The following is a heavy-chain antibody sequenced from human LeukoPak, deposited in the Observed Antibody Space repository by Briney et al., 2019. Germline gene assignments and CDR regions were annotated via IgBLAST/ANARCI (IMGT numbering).Heavy chain of an antibody. D-gene: IGHD6-13*01. CDR1: GYTFTSYY. Sequence: ASVKVSCKASGYTFTSYYMHWVRQAPGQGLEWMGIINPSGGSTSYAQKFQGRVTMTRDTSTSTAYMELRSLRSDDTAVYYCARDNHSGSWSWFDPWGQGTLVSVSA. J-gene: IGHJ5*02. V-gene: IGHV1-46*01. CDR2: INPSGGST. CDR3: ARDNHSGSWSWFDP.